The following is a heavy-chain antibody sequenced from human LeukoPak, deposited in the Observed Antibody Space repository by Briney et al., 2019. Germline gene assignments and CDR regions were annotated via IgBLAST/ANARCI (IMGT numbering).Heavy chain of an antibody. CDR2: IRYDGSNK. CDR1: GFTFSSYG. D-gene: IGHD5-12*01. J-gene: IGHJ4*02. Sequence: GGSLRLSCAASGFTFSSYGMHWVRQAPGKGLEWVAFIRYDGSNKYYADSMKGRFTISRDNSKNTLYLQMNSLRAEDTAAYYCAKDVVATTPYFDYWGQGTLVTVSS. CDR3: AKDVVATTPYFDY. V-gene: IGHV3-30*02.